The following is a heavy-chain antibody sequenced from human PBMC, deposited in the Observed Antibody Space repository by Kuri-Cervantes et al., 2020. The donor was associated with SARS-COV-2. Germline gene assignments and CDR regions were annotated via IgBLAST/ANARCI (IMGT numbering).Heavy chain of an antibody. J-gene: IGHJ5*02. CDR1: GGSFSGYY. CDR2: INHRGST. V-gene: IGHV4-34*01. Sequence: GSRRLSCAVYGGSFSGYYWSWIRQPPGKGLEWSGQINHRGSTNYNPSLKSRVTISVDTSKNQFSLKLSSVTAADTAVYYCARGPLGYCSSTSCYTRYNWFDPWGQGTLVTVSS. D-gene: IGHD2-2*02. CDR3: ARGPLGYCSSTSCYTRYNWFDP.